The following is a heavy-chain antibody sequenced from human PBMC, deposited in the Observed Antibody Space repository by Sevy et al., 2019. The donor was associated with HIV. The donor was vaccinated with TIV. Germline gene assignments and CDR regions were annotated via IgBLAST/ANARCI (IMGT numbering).Heavy chain of an antibody. J-gene: IGHJ6*02. CDR2: ISAGGTTT. CDR1: GFIFSNYP. CDR3: AKRYCSTITCYDDDFWNPYYFYGLDV. V-gene: IGHV3-23*01. D-gene: IGHD2-2*01. Sequence: GGSLRLSCAASGFIFSNYPMSWVRHSPGKGLEWVSDISAGGTTTYYADSVEGRFTISRDNSKNTVSLQMNSLGAEDTAICYCAKRYCSTITCYDDDFWNPYYFYGLDVWGQGISVTVSS.